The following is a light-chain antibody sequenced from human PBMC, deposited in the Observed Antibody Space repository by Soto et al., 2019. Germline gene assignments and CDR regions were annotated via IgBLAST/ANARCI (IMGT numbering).Light chain of an antibody. J-gene: IGLJ1*01. V-gene: IGLV2-14*03. CDR2: DVS. CDR1: SSDVGGYNY. CDR3: SSYRDSSTTHYV. Sequence: QSALTQPASLSGSPGQSITISCTGTSSDVGGYNYVSWYQQHPGKAPKLMIYDVSNRPSGVSNRFSGSKSGNTASLTISGLQAEDEADYYCSSYRDSSTTHYVCGTGTKVTVL.